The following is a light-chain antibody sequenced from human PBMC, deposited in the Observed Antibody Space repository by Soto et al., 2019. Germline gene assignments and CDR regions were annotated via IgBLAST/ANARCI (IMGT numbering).Light chain of an antibody. CDR3: QQLNSSSIT. Sequence: DIQLTQSPSFLSASVGDRVTITCRASQGISSYLAWYQQKPGKAPKLLIYAASTLQSGVPSRFSGSGSGTEFTLTISSLQPEDFETYYCQQLNSSSITFGQGTRLEIK. CDR2: AAS. CDR1: QGISSY. V-gene: IGKV1-9*01. J-gene: IGKJ5*01.